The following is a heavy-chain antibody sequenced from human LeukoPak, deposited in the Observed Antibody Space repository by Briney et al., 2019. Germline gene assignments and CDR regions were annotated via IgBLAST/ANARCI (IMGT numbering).Heavy chain of an antibody. CDR1: GYTFTSYG. J-gene: IGHJ3*02. CDR3: ARWRPLYYRDEGGRNGAFDI. V-gene: IGHV1-18*01. CDR2: ISAYNGNT. Sequence: ASVKVSCKASGYTFTSYGISWVRQAPGQGLEWMGWISAYNGNTNYAQKLQGRVTMTTDTSTSTAYMELRSLRSDDTAVYYCARWRPLYYRDEGGRNGAFDIWGQGTMVTVSS. D-gene: IGHD2-8*01.